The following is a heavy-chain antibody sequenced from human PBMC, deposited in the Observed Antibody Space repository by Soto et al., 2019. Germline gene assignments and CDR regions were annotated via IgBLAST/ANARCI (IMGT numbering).Heavy chain of an antibody. V-gene: IGHV4-31*03. CDR1: GGSISSGGYY. CDR3: ARDRCVWHYSSSWYLPSSDAFDI. Sequence: QVQLQESGPGLVKPSQTLSLTCTVSGGSISSGGYYWSWIRQHPGKGLEWIGYIYYSGSTYYNPSLKSRVTISVDTSKNKLSLKLSSVTAADTAVYYCARDRCVWHYSSSWYLPSSDAFDIWGQGTMVTVSS. CDR2: IYYSGST. D-gene: IGHD6-13*01. J-gene: IGHJ3*02.